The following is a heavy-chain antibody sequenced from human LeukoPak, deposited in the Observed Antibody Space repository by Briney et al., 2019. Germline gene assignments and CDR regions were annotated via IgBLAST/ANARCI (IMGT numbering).Heavy chain of an antibody. CDR2: INHSGST. Sequence: SETLSLTCAVYGGSFSGYYWSWIRQPPGKGLERIGEINHSGSTNYNPSLKSRVTISVDTSKNQFSLKLSSVTAADTAVYYCASGKGYNRGFPLDYWGQGTLVTVSS. CDR1: GGSFSGYY. CDR3: ASGKGYNRGFPLDY. D-gene: IGHD5-24*01. V-gene: IGHV4-34*01. J-gene: IGHJ4*02.